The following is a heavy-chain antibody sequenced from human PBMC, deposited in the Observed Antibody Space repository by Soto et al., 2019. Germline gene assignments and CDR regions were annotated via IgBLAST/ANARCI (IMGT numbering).Heavy chain of an antibody. V-gene: IGHV3-11*01. D-gene: IGHD6-19*01. CDR3: ANRASSGWYDPVFH. J-gene: IGHJ4*02. CDR1: GFSFSDYY. CDR2: ISGSSSNI. Sequence: QVQLVESGGGLVKPRGSLRLSCVASGFSFSDYYMSWVRQAPGKGLEWISYISGSSSNIYYADSVKGRFTISRDNAENSVFLKMNNLRDEETARYYCANRASSGWYDPVFHWGQGTLVTVSS.